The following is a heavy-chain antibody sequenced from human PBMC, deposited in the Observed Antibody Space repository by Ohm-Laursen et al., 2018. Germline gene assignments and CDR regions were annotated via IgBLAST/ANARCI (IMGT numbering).Heavy chain of an antibody. CDR1: GLTFDSET. CDR3: ARDPIDNNGYNPDY. J-gene: IGHJ4*02. Sequence: SLRLSCAASGLTFDSETMTWVRQAPGKGLEWVSGISGTGSNTFYADSVKGRFIISRDNSKNTVFLQMNSLRAEDTAIYYCARDPIDNNGYNPDYWGQGTLVTVSS. V-gene: IGHV3-23*01. D-gene: IGHD1-14*01. CDR2: ISGTGSNT.